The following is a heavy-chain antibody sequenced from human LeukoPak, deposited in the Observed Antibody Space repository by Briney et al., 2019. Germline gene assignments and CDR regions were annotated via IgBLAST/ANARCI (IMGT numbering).Heavy chain of an antibody. CDR1: GGTFSSYA. D-gene: IGHD6-25*01. Sequence: GSSVKVSCKASGGTFSSYAISWVRQAPGQGLEWMGGIIPIFGTANYAQKFQGRVTITADESTSTAYMELSSLRSEDTAVYYCARERQRTDLDAFDIWGQGTMVTVSS. CDR3: ARERQRTDLDAFDI. CDR2: IIPIFGTA. J-gene: IGHJ3*02. V-gene: IGHV1-69*01.